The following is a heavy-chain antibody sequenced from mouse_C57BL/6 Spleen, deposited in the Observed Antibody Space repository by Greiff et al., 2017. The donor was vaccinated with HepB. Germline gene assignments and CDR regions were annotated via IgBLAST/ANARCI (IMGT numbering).Heavy chain of an antibody. CDR1: GYTFTSYW. Sequence: VQLQQSGAELVKPGASVKLSCKASGYTFTSYWMQWVKQRPGQGLEWIGEIDPSDSYTNYNQKFKGKATLTVDTSPSTAYMQLSSLTSEDSAVYFCARGGGNYEGKRYFDVWGTGTTVTVSS. CDR3: ARGGGNYEGKRYFDV. D-gene: IGHD2-1*01. CDR2: IDPSDSYT. V-gene: IGHV1-50*01. J-gene: IGHJ1*03.